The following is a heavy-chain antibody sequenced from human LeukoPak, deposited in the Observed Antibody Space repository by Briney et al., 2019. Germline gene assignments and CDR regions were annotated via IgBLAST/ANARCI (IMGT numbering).Heavy chain of an antibody. CDR3: ARRIAAAAPTDY. CDR1: GFTFSSYS. D-gene: IGHD6-13*01. Sequence: GGFLRLSCAASGFTFSSYSMNWVRQAPGKGLEWVSSISSSSSYIYYADSVKGRFTISRDNAKNSLYLQMNSLRAEDTAVYYCARRIAAAAPTDYWGQGTLVTVSS. J-gene: IGHJ4*02. CDR2: ISSSSSYI. V-gene: IGHV3-21*01.